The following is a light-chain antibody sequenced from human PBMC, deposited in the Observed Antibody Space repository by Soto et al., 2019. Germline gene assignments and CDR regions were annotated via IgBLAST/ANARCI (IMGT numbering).Light chain of an antibody. CDR3: QQYNNWPFT. J-gene: IGKJ3*01. CDR2: VAS. CDR1: QIVSSN. Sequence: EIVMTQSPATLSVAPGERATLSCRASQIVSSNLAWYQQKPGQAPRLLIYVASTRATGIPTRFSGSGSGTEFTLTISSLQSEDFAVYYCQQYNNWPFTFGPGTKVDIK. V-gene: IGKV3-15*01.